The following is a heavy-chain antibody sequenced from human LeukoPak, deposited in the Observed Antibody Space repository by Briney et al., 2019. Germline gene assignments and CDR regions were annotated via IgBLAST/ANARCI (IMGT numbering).Heavy chain of an antibody. Sequence: SETLSLTCAVYGGSFSGYYWSWIRQPPGKGLEWIGEINHSGSTNYNPSLKRRVTISVDTSKNQFSLKLSSVTAADTAVYYCARGRAYWGQGTLVTVSS. CDR3: ARGRAY. CDR1: GGSFSGYY. CDR2: INHSGST. J-gene: IGHJ4*02. V-gene: IGHV4-34*01.